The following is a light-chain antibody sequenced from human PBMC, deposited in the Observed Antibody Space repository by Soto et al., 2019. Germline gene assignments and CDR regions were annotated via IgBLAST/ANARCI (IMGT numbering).Light chain of an antibody. CDR1: QTIVTW. CDR3: QQYNSYPKT. CDR2: MAS. J-gene: IGKJ2*01. Sequence: DVQMTQSPSTLSASIGDTVTITCRASQTIVTWLAWYQQKPGRPPKLLIYMASILESSVPSRFSGRGSGTEFTLTISGLQPDDLGTYYCQQYNSYPKTFGEGTKLDI. V-gene: IGKV1-5*03.